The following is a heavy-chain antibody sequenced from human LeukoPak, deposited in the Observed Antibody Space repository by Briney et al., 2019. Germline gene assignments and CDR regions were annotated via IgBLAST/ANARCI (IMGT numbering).Heavy chain of an antibody. V-gene: IGHV4-34*01. CDR3: ARSSIAVAGTENAFDI. D-gene: IGHD6-19*01. Sequence: PSETLSLTCAVYGGSFSGYYWSWIRQPPGKGLEWIGEINHSGNTNYNPSLKSRVTISVDTSKNQFSLKLSSVTAADTAVYYCARSSIAVAGTENAFDIWGQGTMVTVSS. CDR1: GGSFSGYY. CDR2: INHSGNT. J-gene: IGHJ3*02.